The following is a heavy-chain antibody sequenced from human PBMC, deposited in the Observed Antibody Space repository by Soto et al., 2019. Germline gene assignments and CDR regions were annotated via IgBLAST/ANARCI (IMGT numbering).Heavy chain of an antibody. CDR2: IIPILGIA. D-gene: IGHD5-12*01. V-gene: IGHV1-69*02. J-gene: IGHJ3*02. CDR3: ARTDTGYGGAFDI. CDR1: GGTFSSYT. Sequence: QVQLVQSGAEVKKPGSSVKVSCKASGGTFSSYTISWVRQAPGQGLEWMGRIIPILGIANYAQKFQGRVTITADKSTSTADMELSSLRSEDTAVYYCARTDTGYGGAFDIWGQGTMVTVSS.